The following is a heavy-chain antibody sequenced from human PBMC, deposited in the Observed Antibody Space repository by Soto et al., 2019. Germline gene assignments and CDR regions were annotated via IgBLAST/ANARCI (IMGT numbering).Heavy chain of an antibody. CDR3: ASGAGWEQDY. Sequence: PGGSLRLSCSASGFNSRTYWMNWVRQAPGMGLEWLAIIKKDGSETYYVDSVKGRFTISRDNAKNSVFLHMNSLRADDTAVYYCASGAGWEQDYWGRGTWSPSPQ. CDR1: GFNSRTYW. J-gene: IGHJ4*02. CDR2: IKKDGSET. D-gene: IGHD1-26*01. V-gene: IGHV3-7*03.